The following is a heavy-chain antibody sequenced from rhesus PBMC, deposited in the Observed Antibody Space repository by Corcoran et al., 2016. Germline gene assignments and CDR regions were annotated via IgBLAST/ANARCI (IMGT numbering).Heavy chain of an antibody. D-gene: IGHD1-7*02. CDR2: ISGSGGST. Sequence: QVQLQESGPGLVKPSETLSLTCAVSGGSISSNYWSWIRQSPGKGLEWIGRISGSGGSTDTNPSRKSRVTSSPGTSKTQVARKLSSVTAADTAVYYWARGVTGTPGRFDVWGPGVLVTVSA. CDR1: GGSISSNY. V-gene: IGHV4-173*01. CDR3: ARGVTGTPGRFDV. J-gene: IGHJ5-1*01.